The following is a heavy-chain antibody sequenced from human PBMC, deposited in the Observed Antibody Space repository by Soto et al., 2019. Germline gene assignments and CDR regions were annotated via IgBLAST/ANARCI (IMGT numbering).Heavy chain of an antibody. V-gene: IGHV5-51*01. Sequence: PGESLKISCKGSGYNFATYWIGWVRQMPGKGLEWMGVIYPGDSDTTYNPSFQGQVTISVDKSISTAYLQWSSLKASDTAMYYCARGRAYGSGTYYVYFASWGQGIPVTVSS. D-gene: IGHD3-10*01. J-gene: IGHJ4*02. CDR1: GYNFATYW. CDR3: ARGRAYGSGTYYVYFAS. CDR2: IYPGDSDT.